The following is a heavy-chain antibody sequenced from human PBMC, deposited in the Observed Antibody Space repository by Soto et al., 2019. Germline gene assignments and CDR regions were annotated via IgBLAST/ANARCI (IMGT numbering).Heavy chain of an antibody. D-gene: IGHD6-13*01. Sequence: QAQVVQSGAEVRKPGSSVKLSCKASEGTFNSYAIAWVRQAPGQGLEWMGGIIPYYNTLNYAQKFQDRVTITADDATNTVYMELSSLRSDDTAVYFCASGASRWYPYFFDSGAQGTLVTVSS. CDR1: EGTFNSYA. V-gene: IGHV1-69*01. CDR3: ASGASRWYPYFFDS. CDR2: IIPYYNTL. J-gene: IGHJ4*02.